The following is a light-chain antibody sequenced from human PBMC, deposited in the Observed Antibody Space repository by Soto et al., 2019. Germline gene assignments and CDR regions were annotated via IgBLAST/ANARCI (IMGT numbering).Light chain of an antibody. J-gene: IGKJ1*01. V-gene: IGKV3-15*01. Sequence: EIVLTQSPGTLSLSPGERATLSCRASQSISNNLAWYQQKPGQAPRLLIYGASTRAIGIPARFSGSGSGTELTLTISSLQSEDFAVYYCQQYNNWPGTFGQGTKVDIK. CDR2: GAS. CDR3: QQYNNWPGT. CDR1: QSISNN.